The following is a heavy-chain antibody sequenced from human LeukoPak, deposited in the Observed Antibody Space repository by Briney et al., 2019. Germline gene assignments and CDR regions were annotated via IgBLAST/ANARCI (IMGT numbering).Heavy chain of an antibody. J-gene: IGHJ4*02. V-gene: IGHV3-30*18. D-gene: IGHD6-19*01. CDR3: AKEGGGSDWSSFDS. CDR1: GGSISSSS. Sequence: LSLTCTVSGGSISSSSYYWGWIRQPPGKGLEWVAVISIDGSNQHYEDSVEGRFTISRDSSKNTLHLQMNSLRAEDTAVYCCAKEGGGSDWSSFDSWGQGTLVTVSS. CDR2: ISIDGSNQ.